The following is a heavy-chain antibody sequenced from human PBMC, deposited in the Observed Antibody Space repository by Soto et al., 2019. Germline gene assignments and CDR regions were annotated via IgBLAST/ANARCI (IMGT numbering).Heavy chain of an antibody. D-gene: IGHD6-6*01. CDR3: ARGSFSSTSSWFDP. CDR1: GGSISSGGYY. CDR2: IYYSGRT. Sequence: LSLTCTVSGGSISSGGYYWSWIRQHPGKGLEWIGYIYYSGRTYYNPSLHSRVSIAVDTTENQFSLKLTSVTAADTSVYYCARGSFSSTSSWFDPWGRGTLVTVSS. J-gene: IGHJ5*02. V-gene: IGHV4-31*03.